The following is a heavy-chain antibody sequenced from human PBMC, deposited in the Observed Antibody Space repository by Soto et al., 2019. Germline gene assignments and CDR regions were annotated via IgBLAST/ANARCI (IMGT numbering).Heavy chain of an antibody. D-gene: IGHD3-16*01. CDR3: VKDLTAANDY. CDR1: GFTFRSFA. Sequence: PGGSLRLSCVASGFTFRSFAMSWVRQAPGKGLEWVSLISDSGVSAYYADSVEGRFTISRDNSKNTLFLQMKSLRAEDTALYYCVKDLTAANDYWGQGTLVTVSS. V-gene: IGHV3-23*01. J-gene: IGHJ4*02. CDR2: ISDSGVSA.